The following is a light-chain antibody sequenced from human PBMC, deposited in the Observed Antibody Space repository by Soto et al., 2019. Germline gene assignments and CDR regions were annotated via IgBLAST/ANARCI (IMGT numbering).Light chain of an antibody. J-gene: IGKJ5*01. V-gene: IGKV3-15*01. CDR1: QSVSIH. Sequence: EIVLTQSPDTLPLSPGERATLSCKASQSVSIHLAWYQQKPGQAPRLLIYDTSTRATGIPARFSGSGSGTEFTLTISSLQSEDFAVYYCQQHSNWPPITFGQGTRLEIK. CDR2: DTS. CDR3: QQHSNWPPIT.